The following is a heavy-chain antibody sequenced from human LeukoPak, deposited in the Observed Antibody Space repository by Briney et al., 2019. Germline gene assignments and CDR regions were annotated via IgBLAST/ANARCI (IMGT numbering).Heavy chain of an antibody. Sequence: GASVKASCKASGYTFTGYYMHWVRQAPGQGLEWMGWINPNSGGTNYAQKFQGRVTMTRDTSISTAYMELSRLRSDDTAVYYCARVSLMYYDILTGPFDPWGQGTLVTVSS. V-gene: IGHV1-2*02. CDR1: GYTFTGYY. J-gene: IGHJ5*02. D-gene: IGHD3-9*01. CDR3: ARVSLMYYDILTGPFDP. CDR2: INPNSGGT.